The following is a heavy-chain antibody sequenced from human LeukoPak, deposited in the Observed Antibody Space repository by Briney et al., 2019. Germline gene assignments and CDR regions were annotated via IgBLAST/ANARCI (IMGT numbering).Heavy chain of an antibody. CDR2: IYYSGST. Sequence: PSETLSLTCTVSGGSISSYYWSWIRQPPGKGLEWIGYIYYSGSTNYNPSLKSRVTISVDTSKNQFSLKLSSVTAADTAVYYCARDFRSSDAFDIWGQGTMVTVS. J-gene: IGHJ3*02. CDR1: GGSISSYY. V-gene: IGHV4-59*01. D-gene: IGHD6-6*01. CDR3: ARDFRSSDAFDI.